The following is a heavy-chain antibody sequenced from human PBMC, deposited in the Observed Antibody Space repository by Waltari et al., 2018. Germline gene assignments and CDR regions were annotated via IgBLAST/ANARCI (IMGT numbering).Heavy chain of an antibody. CDR3: AKFGGSTRPYFYFDS. Sequence: EVLLLEYGGGLVLPGGFLRLSCATSGFAFGNYGMGWVRQAPGKGLERVSAINAGGDFTYYTDSVKGRFTISRDNSRNTLFLQMDSLRGEDTAMYYCAKFGGSTRPYFYFDSWGRGTLVTVSS. CDR2: INAGGDFT. D-gene: IGHD1-26*01. J-gene: IGHJ4*02. V-gene: IGHV3-23*01. CDR1: GFAFGNYG.